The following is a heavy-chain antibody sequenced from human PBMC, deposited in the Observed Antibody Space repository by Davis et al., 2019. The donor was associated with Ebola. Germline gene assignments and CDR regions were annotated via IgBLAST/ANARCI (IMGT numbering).Heavy chain of an antibody. J-gene: IGHJ6*02. CDR1: GGTFSRFA. V-gene: IGHV1-69*13. Sequence: SVKVSCKASGGTFSRFAINWVRQAPGEGLEWMGGIIPIFGPTNYAQKFQGRVTITADESTSTAYMELSSLKSEDTAVYYCAREYNWNSGMDVWGQGTTVTVSS. D-gene: IGHD1-20*01. CDR3: AREYNWNSGMDV. CDR2: IIPIFGPT.